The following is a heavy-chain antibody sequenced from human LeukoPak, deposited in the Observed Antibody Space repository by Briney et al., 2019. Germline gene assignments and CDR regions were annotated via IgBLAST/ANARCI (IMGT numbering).Heavy chain of an antibody. V-gene: IGHV3-21*01. J-gene: IGHJ4*02. Sequence: NPGGSLRLSCAASGFTFSSYSMNWVRQAPGKGLEWVSSISSSSSYIYYADSVKGRFTISRDNAKNSLYLQMNSLRAEDTAVYYCARDEGYYDSSGHYLRYWGQGILVTVSS. CDR3: ARDEGYYDSSGHYLRY. CDR1: GFTFSSYS. CDR2: ISSSSSYI. D-gene: IGHD3-22*01.